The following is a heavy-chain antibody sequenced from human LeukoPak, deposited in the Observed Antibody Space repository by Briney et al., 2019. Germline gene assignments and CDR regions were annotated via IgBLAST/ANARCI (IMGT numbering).Heavy chain of an antibody. J-gene: IGHJ4*02. CDR3: ARDSRRYSSGWGDYYFDY. CDR2: SYYSGST. D-gene: IGHD6-19*01. Sequence: SETLTLTCTVSGGSNSSHYWSWIRQPPGKGLEWIGYSYYSGSTNYNPSLKSRVTISVDTSKNQFSLKLSSVTAADTAVYYCARDSRRYSSGWGDYYFDYWGQGTLVTVSS. CDR1: GGSNSSHY. V-gene: IGHV4-59*11.